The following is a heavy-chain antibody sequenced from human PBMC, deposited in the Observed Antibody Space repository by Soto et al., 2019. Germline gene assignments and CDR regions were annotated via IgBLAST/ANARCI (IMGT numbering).Heavy chain of an antibody. D-gene: IGHD2-15*01. J-gene: IGHJ4*02. CDR3: AKTRARPVVAATLFVDY. Sequence: QVQLVESGGGVVQPGRSLRLSCAASGFTFSSYGMHWVRQAPGKWLEWVAVISYDGSNKYYADSVKGRFTISRDNSKNTLYLQMNSLRAEDTAVYYCAKTRARPVVAATLFVDYWGQGTLVTVSS. V-gene: IGHV3-30*18. CDR2: ISYDGSNK. CDR1: GFTFSSYG.